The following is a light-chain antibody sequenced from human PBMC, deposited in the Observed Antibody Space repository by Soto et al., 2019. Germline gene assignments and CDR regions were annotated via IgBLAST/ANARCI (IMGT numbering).Light chain of an antibody. CDR1: QSVSNN. V-gene: IGKV3-15*01. J-gene: IGKJ4*01. CDR2: GAS. Sequence: EIVITQSPATLSVSPVERATLSCRASQSVSNNLAWYQQKPGQAPRLLIFGASTRATGIPARFSGSGSGTEFTLTIRSLQSEDFAFYYCQQYNNWPPLTFGGGTKVDIK. CDR3: QQYNNWPPLT.